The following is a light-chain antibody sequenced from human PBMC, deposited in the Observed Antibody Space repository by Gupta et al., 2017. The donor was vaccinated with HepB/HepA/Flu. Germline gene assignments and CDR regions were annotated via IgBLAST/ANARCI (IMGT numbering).Light chain of an antibody. CDR1: SSDVGGYNF. CDR3: TSYTSSSTYV. J-gene: IGLJ1*01. Sequence: QSALTQPASVSGSPGQSITISCTGISSDVGGYNFVSWYQQHPGKAPKLMIYDVTNRPSGVSNRFSGSKSGNTASLTISGLQAEDEADYYCTSYTSSSTYVVGTGTKVTVL. V-gene: IGLV2-14*03. CDR2: DVT.